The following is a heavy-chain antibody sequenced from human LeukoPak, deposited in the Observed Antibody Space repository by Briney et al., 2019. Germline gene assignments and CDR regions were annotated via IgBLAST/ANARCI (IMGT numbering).Heavy chain of an antibody. Sequence: GRSLRLSCAASGFTLSNYAMHWVRQAPGKGLEWVANIKLDGSEKNYVDSVKGRFTISRDNTKNSLHLQMNSLRVEDTAVFYCARDQYDTWSRRGNFDSWGQGTLVIVSS. V-gene: IGHV3-7*03. D-gene: IGHD3-3*01. J-gene: IGHJ4*02. CDR2: IKLDGSEK. CDR1: GFTLSNYA. CDR3: ARDQYDTWSRRGNFDS.